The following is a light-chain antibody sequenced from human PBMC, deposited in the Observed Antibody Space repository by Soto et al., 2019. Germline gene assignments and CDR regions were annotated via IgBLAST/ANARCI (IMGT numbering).Light chain of an antibody. CDR1: QSVSNNY. Sequence: EIVLTQSPGTLSLSPGERATLSCRASQSVSNNYLAWYQQKPGQAPRLLIYGASNRATGIPDRFSGSGSGTDFTLTISRLEPEDFAVYYCQQYSSSPETFGQGTKVEIK. CDR3: QQYSSSPET. J-gene: IGKJ1*01. V-gene: IGKV3-20*01. CDR2: GAS.